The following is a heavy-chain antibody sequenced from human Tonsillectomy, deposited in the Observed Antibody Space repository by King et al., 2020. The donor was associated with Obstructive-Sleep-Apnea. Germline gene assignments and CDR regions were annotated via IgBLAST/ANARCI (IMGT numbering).Heavy chain of an antibody. J-gene: IGHJ4*02. CDR2: IIPILGIA. Sequence: QLVQSGAEVKKPGSSVKVSCKASGGTFSSYAISWVRQAPGQGLEWMGRIIPILGIANYAQKFQGRVTITADKSTSTAYMELSSLRSEDTAVYYCATMDDTGYSSSWYLTWGQGTLVTVSS. V-gene: IGHV1-69*09. D-gene: IGHD6-13*01. CDR1: GGTFSSYA. CDR3: ATMDDTGYSSSWYLT.